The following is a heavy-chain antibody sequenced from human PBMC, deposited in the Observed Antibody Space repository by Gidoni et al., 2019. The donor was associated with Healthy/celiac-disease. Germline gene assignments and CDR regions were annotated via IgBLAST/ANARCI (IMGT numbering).Heavy chain of an antibody. J-gene: IGHJ4*02. CDR1: GDSVSSNSAA. V-gene: IGHV6-1*01. CDR3: AREDYYDSSGYYRFDY. D-gene: IGHD3-22*01. Sequence: QLHLQQSGPVLVKPSQTLSLPCAISGDSVSSNSAAWNWTRQSPSRGLQWLGRTYYRSKWYNDYAVSVKSRITINPDTSKNQFSLQLNSVTPEDTAVYYCAREDYYDSSGYYRFDYWGQGTLVTVSS. CDR2: TYYRSKWYN.